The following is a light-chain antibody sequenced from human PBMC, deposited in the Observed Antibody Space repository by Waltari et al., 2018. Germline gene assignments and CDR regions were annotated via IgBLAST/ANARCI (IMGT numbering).Light chain of an antibody. CDR1: QSVSIY. CDR2: DTS. CDR3: QQRSNWPRT. J-gene: IGKJ1*01. Sequence: EIVLTQSPATLSLSPGERATLSCRASQSVSIYLAWYQQKPGQAPKLLIYDTSNRATGTPARFSVSGSGTDFTLTISSLEPEDFAFYYCQQRSNWPRTFGQGTKVEI. V-gene: IGKV3-11*01.